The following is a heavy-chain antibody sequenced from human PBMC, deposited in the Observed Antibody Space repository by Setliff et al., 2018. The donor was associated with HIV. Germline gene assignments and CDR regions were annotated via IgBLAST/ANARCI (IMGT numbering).Heavy chain of an antibody. V-gene: IGHV4-34*01. CDR1: GGSFSGYY. Sequence: SETLSLTCAVYGGSFSGYYWSWIRQPPGKGLEWVGEINHNGSTNYNPSLKSRVTISLDTSKNQFSLKLSSVTAADTAVYYCARRRSSGWYHYFDYWGQGTLVTVSS. CDR2: INHNGST. J-gene: IGHJ4*02. D-gene: IGHD6-19*01. CDR3: ARRRSSGWYHYFDY.